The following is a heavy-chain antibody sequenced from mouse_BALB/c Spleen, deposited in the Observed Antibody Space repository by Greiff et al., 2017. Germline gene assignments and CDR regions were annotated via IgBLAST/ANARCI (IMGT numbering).Heavy chain of an antibody. V-gene: IGHV5-6*01. CDR1: GFTFSSYG. Sequence: EVQGVESGGDLVKPGGSLKLSCAASGFTFSSYGMSWVRQTPDKRLEWVATISSGGSYTYYPDSVKGRFTISRDNAKNTLYLQMSSLKSEDTAMYYCARHDGYYDFAYWGQGTTLTVSS. D-gene: IGHD2-3*01. J-gene: IGHJ2*01. CDR2: ISSGGSYT. CDR3: ARHDGYYDFAY.